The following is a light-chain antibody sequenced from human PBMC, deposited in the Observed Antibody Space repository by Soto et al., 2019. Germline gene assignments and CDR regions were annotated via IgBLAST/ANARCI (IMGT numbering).Light chain of an antibody. CDR3: SSYTSSSTLAV. CDR1: SSDVGGYNY. J-gene: IGLJ2*01. Sequence: QSALTQPASVSGSPGQSITISCTGTSSDVGGYNYVSWYQQDPGKAPKLMIYDVNNRPSGVSNRFSGSKSGNTASLPISGLQAEDEAYYYCSSYTSSSTLAVFGGGTKLTVL. CDR2: DVN. V-gene: IGLV2-14*01.